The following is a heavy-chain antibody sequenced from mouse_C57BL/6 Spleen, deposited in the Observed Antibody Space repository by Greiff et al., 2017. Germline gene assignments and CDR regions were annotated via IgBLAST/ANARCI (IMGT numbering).Heavy chain of an antibody. Sequence: QVQLQQPGAELVKPGASVKMSCKASGFTFTSYWITWVKQRPAQGLEWIGDIYPGSGSTNYNEKFKSKATLTVDTSSSTAYMQLSSLTSEDSAVYYCAYRQFAYWGQGTLVTVSA. J-gene: IGHJ3*01. V-gene: IGHV1-55*01. CDR1: GFTFTSYW. CDR2: IYPGSGST. CDR3: AYRQFAY.